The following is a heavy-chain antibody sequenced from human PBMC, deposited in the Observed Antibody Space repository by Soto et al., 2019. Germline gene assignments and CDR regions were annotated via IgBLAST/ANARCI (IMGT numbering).Heavy chain of an antibody. Sequence: PSETRSLTCTVSGASISGFYWSWIGKSAGKGLEWIGRIYATGNTDYYPSLMWRVMMSVDTSKKQFSLKLRSVTAAATAVYYCVRDGTKTLRDWFDPWGQGISVTVSS. D-gene: IGHD1-1*01. V-gene: IGHV4-4*07. CDR3: VRDGTKTLRDWFDP. J-gene: IGHJ5*02. CDR2: IYATGNT. CDR1: GASISGFY.